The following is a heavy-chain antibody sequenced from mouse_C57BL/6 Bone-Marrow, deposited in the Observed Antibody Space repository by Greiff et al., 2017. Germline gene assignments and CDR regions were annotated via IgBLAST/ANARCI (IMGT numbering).Heavy chain of an antibody. CDR2: ISSGGSYT. CDR3: ITTVVNMDY. Sequence: EVMLVESGGDLVKPGGSLTLSCAASGFTFSSYGMSWVRQTPDKRLEWVATISSGGSYTYYPDSVKGRFTISRDNAKNTLYLQMSSLKSEDTAMYYSITTVVNMDYWGQGTSVTVSS. CDR1: GFTFSSYG. V-gene: IGHV5-6*01. J-gene: IGHJ4*01. D-gene: IGHD1-1*01.